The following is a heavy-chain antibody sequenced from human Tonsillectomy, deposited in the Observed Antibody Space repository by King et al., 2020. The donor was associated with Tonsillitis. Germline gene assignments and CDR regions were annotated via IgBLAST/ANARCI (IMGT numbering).Heavy chain of an antibody. Sequence: VQLQESGPGLVKPSETLSLTCTVSGGSISSYYWSWIRPPPGKGLEWIGYIYYSGSTNYNPSLKSRVTISVDTSKNQFSLKLSSVTAADTAVYYCASGYCSGGSCYHNLFDYWGQGTLVTVSS. D-gene: IGHD2-15*01. V-gene: IGHV4-59*08. CDR1: GGSISSYY. CDR3: ASGYCSGGSCYHNLFDY. J-gene: IGHJ4*02. CDR2: IYYSGST.